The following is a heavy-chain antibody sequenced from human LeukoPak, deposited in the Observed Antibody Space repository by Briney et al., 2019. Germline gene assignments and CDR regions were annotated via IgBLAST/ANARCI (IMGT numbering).Heavy chain of an antibody. D-gene: IGHD4-17*01. CDR3: ARAEVGGYGDYGGYYFDY. CDR1: DFTFSSYS. Sequence: GGSLRLSCAASDFTFSSYSMNWVRQAPGRGLEWVSSISSSSSYMYYADSVKGRFTISRDNSKNTLYLQMNSLRAEDTAVYYCARAEVGGYGDYGGYYFDYWGQGTLVTVSS. CDR2: ISSSSSYM. J-gene: IGHJ4*02. V-gene: IGHV3-21*04.